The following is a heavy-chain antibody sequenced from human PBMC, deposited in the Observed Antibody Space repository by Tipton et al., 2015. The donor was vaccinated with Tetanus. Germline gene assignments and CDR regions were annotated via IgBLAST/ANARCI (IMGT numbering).Heavy chain of an antibody. CDR1: GGSISSSNW. CDR2: IYHSGST. CDR3: ARQDWNYYYYYGMDV. D-gene: IGHD1-1*01. V-gene: IGHV4-4*02. J-gene: IGHJ6*02. Sequence: TLSLTCAVSGGSISSSNWWSWVRQPPGTGLEWIGEIYHSGSTNYNPSLKSRVTISVDKSKNQFSLKLSSVTAADTAVYYCARQDWNYYYYYGMDVWGQGTTVTVSS.